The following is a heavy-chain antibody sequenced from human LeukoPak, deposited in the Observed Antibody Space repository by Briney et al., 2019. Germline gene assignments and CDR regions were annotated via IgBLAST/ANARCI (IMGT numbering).Heavy chain of an antibody. CDR1: GYTFTGYY. CDR3: ARGLPYYYGSGKLDY. J-gene: IGHJ4*02. D-gene: IGHD3-10*01. CDR2: INPNSGGT. V-gene: IGHV1-2*02. Sequence: GASVKVSCKASGYTFTGYYMHWVRQAPGQGLEWMGWINPNSGGTNYAQKFQGRVTMTRDTSISTAYMELSRLRSDDTAVYYCARGLPYYYGSGKLDYWGQGTLVTVSS.